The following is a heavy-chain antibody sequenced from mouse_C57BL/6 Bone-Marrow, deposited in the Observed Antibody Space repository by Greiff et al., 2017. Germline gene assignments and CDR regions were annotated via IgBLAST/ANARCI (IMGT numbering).Heavy chain of an antibody. CDR3: ARGTTVAPFSY. J-gene: IGHJ3*01. D-gene: IGHD1-1*01. CDR2: IYLRDGST. V-gene: IGHV1-78*01. Sequence: QVLLLQSDAELVKPGASVKISCMVSGYTFTDHTIHWMQQRPEQGLGWIGYIYLRDGSTKYNEKFKGKATLTADKSSSTAYMHLNSLTSEDSAVYFCARGTTVAPFSYWGQGTLVTVSA. CDR1: GYTFTDHT.